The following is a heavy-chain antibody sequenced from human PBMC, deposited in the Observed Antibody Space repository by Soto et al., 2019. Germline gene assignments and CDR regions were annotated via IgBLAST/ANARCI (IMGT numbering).Heavy chain of an antibody. D-gene: IGHD3-10*01. CDR2: IWYDGSNK. Sequence: GGSLRLSCAASGFTFSSYGMHWVRQAPGKGLEWVAVIWYDGSNKYYADSVKGRFTISRDNSKNTLYLQMNSLRAEDTAVYYCARDDSYVYGSVKGLDAFDIWGQGTMVTVSS. CDR3: ARDDSYVYGSVKGLDAFDI. V-gene: IGHV3-33*01. J-gene: IGHJ3*02. CDR1: GFTFSSYG.